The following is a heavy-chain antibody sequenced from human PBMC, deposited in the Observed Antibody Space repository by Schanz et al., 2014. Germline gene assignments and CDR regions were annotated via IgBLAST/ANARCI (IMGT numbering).Heavy chain of an antibody. D-gene: IGHD6-6*01. Sequence: QVQLVQSGDEVKKPGASVKVSCKTSGYTFSDYGITWVRQAPGQGLEWVGWISPYTGNTHYFDKMEGRVTMTTDTSTSTAYMELRSLRSDDTAMYYCARAGQDFEYSSLSPIWYFDLWGRGTLXTVSS. CDR1: GYTFSDYG. J-gene: IGHJ2*01. CDR3: ARAGQDFEYSSLSPIWYFDL. V-gene: IGHV1-18*01. CDR2: ISPYTGNT.